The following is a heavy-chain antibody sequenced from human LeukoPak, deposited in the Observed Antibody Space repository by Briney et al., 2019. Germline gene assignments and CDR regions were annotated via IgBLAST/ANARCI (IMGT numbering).Heavy chain of an antibody. CDR3: ARDRPYYYDSSGYDY. D-gene: IGHD3-22*01. Sequence: GGSLRLSCAASGFSVSSNDMTWVRQSPGKGLEWVSVIFSGGRLYYADSVKGRFIISRDNSKNTLYLQMNSLRAEDTAVYYCARDRPYYYDSSGYDYWGQGTLVTVSS. CDR2: IFSGGRL. J-gene: IGHJ4*02. CDR1: GFSVSSND. V-gene: IGHV3-66*02.